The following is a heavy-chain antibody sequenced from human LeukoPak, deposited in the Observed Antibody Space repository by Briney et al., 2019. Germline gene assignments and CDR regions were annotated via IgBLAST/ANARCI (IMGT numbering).Heavy chain of an antibody. Sequence: SETLSLTCTVSGDSINSGSYYWVWIRQPPGKGLEWIGSIYYSGSTYYSPSLKSRVTISVDTSKIQFSLKLSSVTAADTAVYYCARLWFGELYPDYWGQGTLVTVSS. J-gene: IGHJ4*02. CDR2: IYYSGST. CDR1: GDSINSGSYY. V-gene: IGHV4-39*01. CDR3: ARLWFGELYPDY. D-gene: IGHD3-10*01.